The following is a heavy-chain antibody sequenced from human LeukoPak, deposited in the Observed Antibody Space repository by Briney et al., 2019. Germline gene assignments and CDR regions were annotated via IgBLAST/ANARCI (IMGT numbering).Heavy chain of an antibody. J-gene: IGHJ4*02. D-gene: IGHD3-22*01. CDR3: AKVIWRAYDDSPFAS. CDR1: GFTFGNYA. V-gene: IGHV3-23*01. Sequence: GGSLRLSCAASGFTFGNYAMNWVRQAPGKGLEWVSVISGSGTITQYAESLKGRFTVSRDNSKNTLYLQMHNLRPDDTAVYYCAKVIWRAYDDSPFASWGQGTLVTVSS. CDR2: ISGSGTIT.